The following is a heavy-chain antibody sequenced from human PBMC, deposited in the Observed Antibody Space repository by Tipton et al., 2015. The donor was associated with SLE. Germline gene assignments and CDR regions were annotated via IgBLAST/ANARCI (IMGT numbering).Heavy chain of an antibody. V-gene: IGHV3-11*04. Sequence: SLRLSCAAPGFTFSDYYITWIRQTPGKGMDWVSYMSSSGSIIHCADPEKGRFTTSGDNAKSSLYLQMNSLRGEYTAVYYCATNQGVQGLGFAYWGQGTLVTVSS. CDR2: MSSSGSII. CDR3: ATNQGVQGLGFAY. CDR1: GFTFSDYY. J-gene: IGHJ4*02. D-gene: IGHD3-10*01.